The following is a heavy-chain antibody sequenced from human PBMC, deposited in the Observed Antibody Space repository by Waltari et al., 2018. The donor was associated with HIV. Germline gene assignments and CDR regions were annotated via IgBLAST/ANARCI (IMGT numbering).Heavy chain of an antibody. CDR2: INPGNSDT. CDR1: GYKFNTYW. J-gene: IGHJ1*01. D-gene: IGHD3-9*01. CDR3: VVGPHYFDGPEGRGRLDYFQN. Sequence: EVQLLQSRTEIKKPGASLKISCTGSGYKFNTYWLGWARQLPGKGLEWMGIINPGNSDTRYSLSSQGQVTISADTSVTTAYLHWRSLKASDTAKYYCVVGPHYFDGPEGRGRLDYFQNWGQGTLVTVSS. V-gene: IGHV5-51*01.